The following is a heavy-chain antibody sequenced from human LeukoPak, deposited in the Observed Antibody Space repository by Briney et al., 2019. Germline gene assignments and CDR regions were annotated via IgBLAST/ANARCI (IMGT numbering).Heavy chain of an antibody. D-gene: IGHD1-14*01. Sequence: ASVKVSCKASGYTFTGYYMHWVRQAPGQGLEWMGWINSNSGATTYAQNFQDRVTMTRDTSISTVYLELSSLRSDDTAVFYCARVAGGGTALWPQFILYYYDYWGQGTLVTVSS. CDR2: INSNSGAT. V-gene: IGHV1-2*02. CDR1: GYTFTGYY. J-gene: IGHJ4*02. CDR3: ARVAGGGTALWPQFILYYYDY.